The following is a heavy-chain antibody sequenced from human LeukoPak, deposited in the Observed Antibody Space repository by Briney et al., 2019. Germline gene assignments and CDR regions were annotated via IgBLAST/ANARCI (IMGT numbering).Heavy chain of an antibody. J-gene: IGHJ4*02. CDR3: ARFIAAAGRQPAWFFDY. CDR2: ISAYNGNT. Sequence: ASVKVSCEASGYTFTSYGISWVRQAPGQGLEWMGWISAYNGNTNYAQKLQGRVTMTTDTSTSTAYMELRSLRSDDTAVYYCARFIAAAGRQPAWFFDYWGQGTLVTVSS. CDR1: GYTFTSYG. D-gene: IGHD6-13*01. V-gene: IGHV1-18*01.